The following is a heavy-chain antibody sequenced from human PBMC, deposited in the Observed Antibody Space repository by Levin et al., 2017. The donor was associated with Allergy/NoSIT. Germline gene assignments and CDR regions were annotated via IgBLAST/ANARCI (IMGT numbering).Heavy chain of an antibody. CDR3: ARGGLGATGLDY. D-gene: IGHD1-26*01. CDR2: INTDGTYT. J-gene: IGHJ4*02. V-gene: IGHV3-74*01. Sequence: GESLKISCAASAFTFSNFWMYWVRHAPGKGLLWVSRINTDGTYTSYADSVRGRFTISRDNAKNTLYLQMNSLRAEDTAVYYCARGGLGATGLDYWGQGTLVTVSS. CDR1: AFTFSNFW.